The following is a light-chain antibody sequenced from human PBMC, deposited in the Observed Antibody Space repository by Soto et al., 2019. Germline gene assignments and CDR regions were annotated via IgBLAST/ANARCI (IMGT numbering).Light chain of an antibody. CDR3: QVWDGTSNHVV. CDR1: NIGRKT. V-gene: IGLV3-21*04. CDR2: NDA. J-gene: IGLJ2*01. Sequence: SYELTQPPSVSVAPGETASFACGGNNIGRKTVHWYQQKPGQAPLLVIYNDADRPSEIPEGFSGSNSGNTATLTINRVEAGDEAVYYCQVWDGTSNHVVFGGGTKLTVL.